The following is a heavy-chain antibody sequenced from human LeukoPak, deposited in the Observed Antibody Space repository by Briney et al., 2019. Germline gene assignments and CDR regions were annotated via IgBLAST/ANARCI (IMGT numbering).Heavy chain of an antibody. CDR1: SGSISSGGYY. CDR3: ARLRHNGYSYGYVDY. J-gene: IGHJ4*02. V-gene: IGHV4-31*03. D-gene: IGHD5-18*01. Sequence: PSETLSLTCTVSSGSISSGGYYWSWIRQHPGKGLEWIGYIYYSGSTYYNPSLRSRITISLDTSKNQFSLKLSSVIAADTAVYYCARLRHNGYSYGYVDYWGQGTLVTVSS. CDR2: IYYSGST.